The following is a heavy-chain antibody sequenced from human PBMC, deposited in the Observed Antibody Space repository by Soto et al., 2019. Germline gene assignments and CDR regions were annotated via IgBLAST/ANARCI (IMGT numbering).Heavy chain of an antibody. V-gene: IGHV4-34*01. CDR3: ARSDNRNSLYGVDV. CDR2: INHRGSS. Sequence: SETLSLTCAVNGGSLSCYYWSWIRQSPGKGLEWIGEINHRGSSDYNPSLKSRVTISIDASKNHVTLELTSVTAADTAVYYCARSDNRNSLYGVDVWGQGTAVTVSS. CDR1: GGSLSCYY. D-gene: IGHD1-7*01. J-gene: IGHJ6*02.